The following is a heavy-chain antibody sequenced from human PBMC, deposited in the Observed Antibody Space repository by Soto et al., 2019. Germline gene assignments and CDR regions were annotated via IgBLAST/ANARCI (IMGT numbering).Heavy chain of an antibody. J-gene: IGHJ4*02. CDR2: INQSGTT. CDR3: ARGGAYYFDS. Sequence: SETLSLTCAVNGGSFREYYWSWLRQPPGKGLEWIGEINQSGTTHYNPSLKRRINISIDTSKNQFSLNLTSVTAADTATYYCARGGAYYFDSWGQGILVTVSS. CDR1: GGSFREYY. V-gene: IGHV4-34*01. D-gene: IGHD3-16*01.